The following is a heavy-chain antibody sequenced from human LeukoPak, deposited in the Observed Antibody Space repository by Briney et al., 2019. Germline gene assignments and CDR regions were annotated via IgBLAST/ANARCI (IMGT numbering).Heavy chain of an antibody. CDR2: IYYSGST. CDR3: AREPMTVRGVFDAFDI. CDR1: GGSISSYY. J-gene: IGHJ3*02. V-gene: IGHV4-59*12. Sequence: SETLSLTCTVSGGSISSYYWSWIRQPPGKGLEWIGSIYYSGSTYYNPSLKSQVTISVDTSKNQFSLKLSSVTAADTAVYYCAREPMTVRGVFDAFDIWGQGTMVTVSS. D-gene: IGHD3-10*01.